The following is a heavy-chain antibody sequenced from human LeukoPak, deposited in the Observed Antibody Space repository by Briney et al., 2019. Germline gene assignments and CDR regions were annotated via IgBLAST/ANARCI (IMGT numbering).Heavy chain of an antibody. CDR3: ARVQQLVVVDAFDI. J-gene: IGHJ3*02. Sequence: SETLSLTCTVSGGSISGYYWSWIRQPPGKGLEWIGYIYYGGSTNYNPSLKSRVTISVDTSKNQFSLKLSSVTAADTAVYYCARVQQLVVVDAFDIWGQGTMVTVSS. CDR2: IYYGGST. D-gene: IGHD6-13*01. V-gene: IGHV4-59*01. CDR1: GGSISGYY.